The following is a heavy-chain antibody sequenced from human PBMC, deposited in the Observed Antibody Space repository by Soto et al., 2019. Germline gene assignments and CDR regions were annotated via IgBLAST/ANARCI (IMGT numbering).Heavy chain of an antibody. CDR2: IYSGGST. D-gene: IGHD6-19*01. CDR3: ARDRGRGSGWIVDAFDI. J-gene: IGHJ3*02. Sequence: PGGSLRLSCAASGFTVSSNYMSWVRQAPGKGLEWVSVIYSGGSTYYADSVKGRFTISRHNSKNTLYLQMNSLRAEDTAVYYCARDRGRGSGWIVDAFDIWGQGTMVTVSS. V-gene: IGHV3-53*04. CDR1: GFTVSSNY.